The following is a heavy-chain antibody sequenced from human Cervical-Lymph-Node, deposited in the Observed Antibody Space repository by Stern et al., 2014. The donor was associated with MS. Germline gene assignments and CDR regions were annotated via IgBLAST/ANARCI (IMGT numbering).Heavy chain of an antibody. D-gene: IGHD3-22*01. CDR1: GFTISGSA. CDR3: TRSMIVVAFDY. V-gene: IGHV3-73*01. Sequence: EMQLVESGGGLVQPGGSLKLSCAASGFTISGSAMHWVRQAPGKGLEWVGRIRSRANSYATAYAASVKGRFTISRDDPKNMAYLQMNSLKTEDTAVYYCTRSMIVVAFDYWGQGTLVTVSS. CDR2: IRSRANSYAT. J-gene: IGHJ4*02.